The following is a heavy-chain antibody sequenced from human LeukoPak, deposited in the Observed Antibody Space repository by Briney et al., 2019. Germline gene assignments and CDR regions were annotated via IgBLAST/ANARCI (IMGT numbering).Heavy chain of an antibody. CDR2: ISDDGSNK. CDR1: GFTFSRYW. V-gene: IGHV3-30*18. J-gene: IGHJ4*02. Sequence: GGSLRLSCAASGFTFSRYWMHWVRQAPGKGLEWVAVISDDGSNKFYADSVKGRFTISRDNSKNTLSLQMNSLRAEDTAVYYCAKDHSYPRGYFDFWGQGTLVTVSS. D-gene: IGHD2-21*01. CDR3: AKDHSYPRGYFDF.